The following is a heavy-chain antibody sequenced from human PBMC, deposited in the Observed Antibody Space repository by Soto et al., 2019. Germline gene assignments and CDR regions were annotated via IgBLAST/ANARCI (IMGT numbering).Heavy chain of an antibody. Sequence: GSLRLSCVGSGFIFRNYAMTWVRQAPGKGLEWVSSILGSGDITYSADSVKGRFTVSRDNSNNTLYLQMNSLSAEDTALYYWAKDHSTGWESLGSWGQGALVTGSS. J-gene: IGHJ5*02. D-gene: IGHD6-19*01. CDR2: ILGSGDIT. V-gene: IGHV3-23*01. CDR1: GFIFRNYA. CDR3: AKDHSTGWESLGS.